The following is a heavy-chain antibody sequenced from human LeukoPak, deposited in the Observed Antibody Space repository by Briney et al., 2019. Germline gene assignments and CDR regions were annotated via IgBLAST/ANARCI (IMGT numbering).Heavy chain of an antibody. J-gene: IGHJ5*02. CDR2: NNHSGST. D-gene: IGHD6-19*01. CDR3: ARGRQWLARGCRFDP. CDR1: GGSFSGYY. V-gene: IGHV4-34*01. Sequence: SETLSLTCAVYGGSFSGYYWSWNRQPPGKGLEWIGENNHSGSTNYNPSLKSRVTISVDTSKNQFSLKLSSVTAADTAVYYCARGRQWLARGCRFDPWGQGTLVTVSS.